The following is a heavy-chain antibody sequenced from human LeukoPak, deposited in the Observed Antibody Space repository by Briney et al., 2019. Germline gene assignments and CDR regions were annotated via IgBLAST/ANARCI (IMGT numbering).Heavy chain of an antibody. J-gene: IGHJ2*01. D-gene: IGHD3-22*01. CDR1: GFTFSSYG. CDR2: IWYDGSNK. V-gene: IGHV3-33*01. CDR3: ARSREDSSGYYSL. Sequence: GGSLRLSCAASGFTFSSYGMHWVRQAPGKGLEWVVVIWYDGSNKYYADSVKGRFTISRDNSKNTLYLQMNSLRAEDTAVYYCARSREDSSGYYSLWGRGTLVTVSS.